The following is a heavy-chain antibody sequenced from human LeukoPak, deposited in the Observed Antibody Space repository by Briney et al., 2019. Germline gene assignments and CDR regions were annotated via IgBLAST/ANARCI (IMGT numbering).Heavy chain of an antibody. D-gene: IGHD3-22*01. CDR1: GYTFTGYY. CDR3: ATSGVYDSSHQRKGRHAFDI. J-gene: IGHJ3*02. CDR2: FDPEDGET. Sequence: GASVKVSRKASGYTFTGYYLHWVRQAPGKGLEWMGGFDPEDGETIYAQKFQGRVTMTEDTSTDTAYMELSSLRSEDTAVYYCATSGVYDSSHQRKGRHAFDIWGQGTMVTVSS. V-gene: IGHV1-24*01.